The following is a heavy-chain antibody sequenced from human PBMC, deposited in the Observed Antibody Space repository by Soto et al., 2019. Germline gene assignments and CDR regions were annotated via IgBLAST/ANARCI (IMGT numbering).Heavy chain of an antibody. D-gene: IGHD1-7*01. CDR1: GFTFSSYG. J-gene: IGHJ5*02. Sequence: QVQLVESGGGVVQPGRSLRLSCAASGFTFSSYGMHWVRQAPGKGLEWVAVIWYDGSNKYYADSVKGRFTISRDNSKNTLYLKMNSLRAEDTAVYYCARVKETTPSVFWWFDPWGQGTLVTVSS. CDR2: IWYDGSNK. V-gene: IGHV3-33*01. CDR3: ARVKETTPSVFWWFDP.